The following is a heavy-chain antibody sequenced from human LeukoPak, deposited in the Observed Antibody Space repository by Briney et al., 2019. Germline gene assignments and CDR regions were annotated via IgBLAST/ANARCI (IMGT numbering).Heavy chain of an antibody. V-gene: IGHV4-39*01. CDR3: ASLRSLMTLAGLGS. CDR1: GGSISSSNYY. J-gene: IGHJ5*02. D-gene: IGHD6-19*01. CDR2: MYYSGST. Sequence: SETLSLTCTVSGGSISSSNYYWGWIRQPPGKGLEWIASMYYSGSTFYNPSLKSRVTISVDTSKNQFSLRLSSVTAADTAVYYCASLRSLMTLAGLGSWGQGTLVTVSS.